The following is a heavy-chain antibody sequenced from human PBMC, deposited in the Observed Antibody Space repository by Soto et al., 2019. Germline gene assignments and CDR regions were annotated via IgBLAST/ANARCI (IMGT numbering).Heavy chain of an antibody. J-gene: IGHJ4*02. V-gene: IGHV4-34*01. CDR1: GKSLSGYY. Sequence: QVQLQQWGAGLLKPSETLSLTCAVYGKSLSGYYWSWIRQPPGKALEWIGEINHSGNTNYNPSLKSRVTISVDTSKHQLFLNLSSVTAADTAMYYCARHHGRGRTLAGAAEFWGQGTLVTVSS. D-gene: IGHD1-26*01. CDR2: INHSGNT. CDR3: ARHHGRGRTLAGAAEF.